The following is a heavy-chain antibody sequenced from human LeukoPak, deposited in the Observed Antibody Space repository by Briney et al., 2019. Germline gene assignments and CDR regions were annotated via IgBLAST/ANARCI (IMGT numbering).Heavy chain of an antibody. CDR1: GYTFTSYA. D-gene: IGHD6-13*01. Sequence: ASVKVSCKASGYTFTSYAMHWVRQAPGQRLEWMGWINAGNGNTKYSQKLQGRVTMTTDTSTSTAYMELRSLRSDDTAVYYCARDRPYSSSHDAFDIWGQGTMVTVSS. J-gene: IGHJ3*02. CDR3: ARDRPYSSSHDAFDI. CDR2: INAGNGNT. V-gene: IGHV1-3*01.